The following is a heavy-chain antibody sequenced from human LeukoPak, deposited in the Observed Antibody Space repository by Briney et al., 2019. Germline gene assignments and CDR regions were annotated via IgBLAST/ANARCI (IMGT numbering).Heavy chain of an antibody. V-gene: IGHV4-59*01. CDR1: GGSISSYY. Sequence: PSETLSHTCTVSGGSISSYYWSWIRQPPGKGLEWIGYIYYSGSTNYNPSLKSRVTISVDTSKNQFSLKLSSVTAADTAVYYCARATLELEPGFLFDYWGQGTLVTVSS. CDR3: ARATLELEPGFLFDY. J-gene: IGHJ4*02. D-gene: IGHD1-7*01. CDR2: IYYSGST.